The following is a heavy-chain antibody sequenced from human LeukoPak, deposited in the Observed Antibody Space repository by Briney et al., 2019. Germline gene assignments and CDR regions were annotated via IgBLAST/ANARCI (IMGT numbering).Heavy chain of an antibody. Sequence: GGSLRLSCAASGFTFSSYAMHWVRQAPGKGLEWVAVISYDGSNKYYADSVKGRFTISRDNSKNTLYLQMNSLRAEDTAVYYCARDSQITMIVFYLPYYFDYWGQGTLVTVSS. V-gene: IGHV3-30-3*01. CDR1: GFTFSSYA. CDR2: ISYDGSNK. CDR3: ARDSQITMIVFYLPYYFDY. D-gene: IGHD3-22*01. J-gene: IGHJ4*02.